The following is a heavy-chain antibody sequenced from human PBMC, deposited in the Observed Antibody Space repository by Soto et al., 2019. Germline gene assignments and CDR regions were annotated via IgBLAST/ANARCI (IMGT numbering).Heavy chain of an antibody. Sequence: ASVKVSCKASGYTFTSCGMSWVRQAPGQGLEWMGWISAYNGNTNYAQKLQGRVTMTTDTSTSTAYMELRSLRSDDTAVYYCARDPIAVAGTYYYGMDVWGQGTTVTVSS. CDR3: ARDPIAVAGTYYYGMDV. D-gene: IGHD6-19*01. CDR2: ISAYNGNT. J-gene: IGHJ6*02. V-gene: IGHV1-18*04. CDR1: GYTFTSCG.